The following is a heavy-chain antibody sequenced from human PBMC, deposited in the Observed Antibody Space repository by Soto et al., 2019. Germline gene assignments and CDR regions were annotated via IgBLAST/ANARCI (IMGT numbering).Heavy chain of an antibody. D-gene: IGHD1-7*01. CDR1: GAPFTSNNW. Sequence: KNXETLSLPFAVSGAPFTSNNWWTWFRQPPGQGLEWIGEIYRTGSTNYNPSLKSRVTISLDKSENQFSLKVTSLTAADTAVYYCASRDPGTSVDYWGQGTLVTVSS. CDR3: ASRDPGTSVDY. CDR2: IYRTGST. J-gene: IGHJ4*02. V-gene: IGHV4-4*02.